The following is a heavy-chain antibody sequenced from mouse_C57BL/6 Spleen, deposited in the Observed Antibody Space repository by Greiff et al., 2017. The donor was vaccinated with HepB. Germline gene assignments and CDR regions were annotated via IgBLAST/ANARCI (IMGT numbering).Heavy chain of an antibody. CDR2: IDPANGNT. J-gene: IGHJ3*01. Sequence: VQLQQSVAELVRPGASVKLSCTASGFNIKNTYIHWVKQRPEQGLEWIGRIDPANGNTKYAPKFQGKATITADTSSNTAYLQLSSLTSEDTAIYYCAREGRGLGLAWFAYWGQGTLVTVSA. CDR3: AREGRGLGLAWFAY. V-gene: IGHV14-3*01. D-gene: IGHD4-1*01. CDR1: GFNIKNTY.